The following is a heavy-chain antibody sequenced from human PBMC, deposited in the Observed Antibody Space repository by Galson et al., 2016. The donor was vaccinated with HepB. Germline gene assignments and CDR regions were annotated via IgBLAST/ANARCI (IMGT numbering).Heavy chain of an antibody. D-gene: IGHD5-12*01. J-gene: IGHJ5*02. CDR3: ATSGYSGYDRWFDP. V-gene: IGHV1-69*01. Sequence: SGGTFSSYAISWVRQAPGQGLEWMGGIIPIFGTANYAQKFQGRVTITADESTSTAYMELSSLSSEDTAVYYCATSGYSGYDRWFDPWGQGTLVTVSS. CDR1: GGTFSSYA. CDR2: IIPIFGTA.